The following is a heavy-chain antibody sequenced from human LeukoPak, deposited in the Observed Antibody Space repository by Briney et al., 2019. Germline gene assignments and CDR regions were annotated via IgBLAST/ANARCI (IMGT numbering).Heavy chain of an antibody. Sequence: PGGSLRLSCAASGFTFSSHWMSWVRQAPGKGLEWVANIKQDGSEKYYVDSVKGRFTISRDNAKNSLYLQMNSLRAEDTAVYYCARIVTAYYDFWSGYYRRNWFDPWGQGTLVTVSS. CDR1: GFTFSSHW. CDR2: IKQDGSEK. D-gene: IGHD3-3*01. V-gene: IGHV3-7*01. CDR3: ARIVTAYYDFWSGYYRRNWFDP. J-gene: IGHJ5*02.